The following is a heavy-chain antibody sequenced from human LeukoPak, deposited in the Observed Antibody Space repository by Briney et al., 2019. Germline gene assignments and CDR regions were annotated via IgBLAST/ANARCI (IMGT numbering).Heavy chain of an antibody. Sequence: AGGSLRLSCAASGFTFSTYWMSWVRQAPGKGLEWVANIKVDGSEASYVDSVKGRFTISRDNAKNSLSLQMNSLRAEDTAVYYCARGGGLLGFDPWGQGTLVTVSS. CDR2: IKVDGSEA. CDR3: ARGGGLLGFDP. J-gene: IGHJ5*02. CDR1: GFTFSTYW. D-gene: IGHD3/OR15-3a*01. V-gene: IGHV3-7*01.